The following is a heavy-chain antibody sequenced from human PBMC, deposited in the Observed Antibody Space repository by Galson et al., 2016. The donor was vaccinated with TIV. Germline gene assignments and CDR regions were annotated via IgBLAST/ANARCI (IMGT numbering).Heavy chain of an antibody. Sequence: SVKVSCKASGGTFSFYAITWVRQAPGQGLEWMGGINPIFRTPNYAQKFQGRVTLTADDSTRTAYMERSSLGSEDTALYYCARETCSGGTCYSRIGAFDIWGQGTMVTVSS. CDR2: INPIFRTP. V-gene: IGHV1-69*13. J-gene: IGHJ3*02. CDR1: GGTFSFYA. D-gene: IGHD2-15*01. CDR3: ARETCSGGTCYSRIGAFDI.